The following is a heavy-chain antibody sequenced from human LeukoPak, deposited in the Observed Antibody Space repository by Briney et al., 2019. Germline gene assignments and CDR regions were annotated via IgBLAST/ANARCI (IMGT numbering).Heavy chain of an antibody. CDR3: ARDVGIATPGGAFDI. V-gene: IGHV3-21*01. CDR1: GFTFSSYS. Sequence: GGSLRLSCAASGFTFSSYSMNWVRQAPGKGLEWVSSISSSSSYIYYADSVKGRFTISRDNAKNSLYLQMNSLRAEDTAVYYCARDVGIATPGGAFDIWGQGTMVTVS. J-gene: IGHJ3*02. D-gene: IGHD6-13*01. CDR2: ISSSSSYI.